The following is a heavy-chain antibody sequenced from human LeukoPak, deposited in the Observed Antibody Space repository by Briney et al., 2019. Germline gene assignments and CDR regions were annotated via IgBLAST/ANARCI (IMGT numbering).Heavy chain of an antibody. J-gene: IGHJ4*02. CDR2: INHSGST. CDR1: GGSFSGYY. Sequence: SETLSHTCAVYGGSFSGYYWSWIRQPPGKGLEWIGEINHSGSTNYNPSLKSRVTISVDTSKNQFSLKLSSVTAADTAVYYCATQWELLSYFDYWGQGTLVTVSS. CDR3: ATQWELLSYFDY. V-gene: IGHV4-34*01. D-gene: IGHD1-26*01.